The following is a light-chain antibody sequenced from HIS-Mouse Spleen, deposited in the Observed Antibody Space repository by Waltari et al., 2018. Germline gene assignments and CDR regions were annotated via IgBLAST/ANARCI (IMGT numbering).Light chain of an antibody. J-gene: IGLJ2*01. CDR1: SLRSCY. V-gene: IGLV3-19*01. CDR2: GKN. CDR3: NSRDSSGNHVV. Sequence: SSELTQDPAVSVALGQTVRITCQGASLRSCYASWYQQKPGQAPVLVIYGKNNRPSGIQDRFSGSSSGNTASLTITGAQAEDEADYYCNSRDSSGNHVVFGGGTKLTVL.